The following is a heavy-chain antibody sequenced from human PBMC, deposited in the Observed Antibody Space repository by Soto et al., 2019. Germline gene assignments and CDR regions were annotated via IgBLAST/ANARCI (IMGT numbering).Heavy chain of an antibody. J-gene: IGHJ4*02. CDR3: ARPTSTGTTSGYYFDY. V-gene: IGHV1-69*02. D-gene: IGHD1-7*01. Sequence: QVQLVQSGAEVKKPGSSVKVSCKASGGTFSSYPISWVRQAPGQGLEWMGRIIPILDITAYAQRFQGRVTITADKSTSTAYMELSSLSSDDTAVYYCARPTSTGTTSGYYFDYWGQGTLVTVSS. CDR2: IIPILDIT. CDR1: GGTFSSYP.